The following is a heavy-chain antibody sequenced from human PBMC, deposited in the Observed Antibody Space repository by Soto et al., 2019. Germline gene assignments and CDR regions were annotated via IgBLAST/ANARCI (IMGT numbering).Heavy chain of an antibody. CDR3: AYGSGCYPGREPVDP. CDR2: IIPILGIA. J-gene: IGHJ5*02. CDR1: GGTFSSYT. Sequence: QVQLVQSGAEVKKPGSSVKVSCKASGGTFSSYTISWVRQAPGQGLEWMGRIIPILGIANYAQKFQGRVTITADKSTSTAYRELSSLRSEDTAVYYCAYGSGCYPGREPVDPWGQGTLVTVSS. V-gene: IGHV1-69*02. D-gene: IGHD3-10*01.